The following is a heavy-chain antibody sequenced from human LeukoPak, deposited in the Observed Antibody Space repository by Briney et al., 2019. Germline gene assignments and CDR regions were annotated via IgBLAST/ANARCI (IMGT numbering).Heavy chain of an antibody. V-gene: IGHV3-7*03. D-gene: IGHD5-24*01. J-gene: IGHJ4*02. Sequence: GGSLRLSCAAYGFMFSSNWMSWVRLAPGKGLEWVANIKEDGTETYYVDSVKGRFTISRDNAKNSLYLQMNSLRVEDTAVYYCAKEGRSLQTYWGQGTLVTVSS. CDR3: AKEGRSLQTY. CDR2: IKEDGTET. CDR1: GFMFSSNW.